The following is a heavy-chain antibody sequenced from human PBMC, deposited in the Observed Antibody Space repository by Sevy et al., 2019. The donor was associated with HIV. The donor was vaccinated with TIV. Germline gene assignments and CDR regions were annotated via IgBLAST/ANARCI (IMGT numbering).Heavy chain of an antibody. CDR1: GFTFSSYA. J-gene: IGHJ4*02. V-gene: IGHV3-23*01. CDR3: AKEEDPIVGATNFDY. CDR2: ISGSGGST. D-gene: IGHD1-26*01. Sequence: GGSLRLSCAASGFTFSSYAMSWVRQAPGKGLEWVSAISGSGGSTYYADSVKGRFTISRDNSKNTLYLQMNTLRAEDTAVYYCAKEEDPIVGATNFDYWGQGTLVTVSS.